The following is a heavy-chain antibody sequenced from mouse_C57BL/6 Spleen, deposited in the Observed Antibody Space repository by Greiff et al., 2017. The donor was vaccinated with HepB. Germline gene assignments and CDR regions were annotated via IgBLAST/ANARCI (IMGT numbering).Heavy chain of an antibody. D-gene: IGHD2-1*01. Sequence: EVQLQQSGAELVRPGASVKLSCTASGFNIKDYYMHWVKQRPEQGLEWIGRIDPEDGDTEYAPKFQGKATMTADTSSNTAYLQLSSLTSEDTAVYYCTTGGFRNHYAMDYWGQGTSVTVSS. CDR1: GFNIKDYY. CDR3: TTGGFRNHYAMDY. CDR2: IDPEDGDT. V-gene: IGHV14-1*01. J-gene: IGHJ4*01.